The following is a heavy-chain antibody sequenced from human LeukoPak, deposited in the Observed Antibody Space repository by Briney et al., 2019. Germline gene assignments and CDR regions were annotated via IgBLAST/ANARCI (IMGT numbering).Heavy chain of an antibody. CDR2: ISAYNGNT. D-gene: IGHD3-22*01. J-gene: IGHJ4*02. CDR1: GYTFTSYG. V-gene: IGHV1-18*01. Sequence: ASVKVSCKASGYTFTSYGISWVRQAPGQGLEWMGWISAYNGNTNYAQKLQGRVTMTTDTSTSTAYMELRSLRSDDTAVYYCARNYYDSSGYCLPDFDYWGQGTLVTVSS. CDR3: ARNYYDSSGYCLPDFDY.